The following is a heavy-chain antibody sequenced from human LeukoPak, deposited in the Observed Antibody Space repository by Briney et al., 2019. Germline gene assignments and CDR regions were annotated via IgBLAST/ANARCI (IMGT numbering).Heavy chain of an antibody. V-gene: IGHV3-23*01. Sequence: GGTLRLSCAASGFTFSSYAMNWVRQVPGKGLEWVSSISGSGGNTYYAGSVKGRFTISRDNSKNTLFLQMNSLRADDTAIYYCAKRDFWGQGTLVTVSS. CDR3: AKRDF. CDR2: ISGSGGNT. CDR1: GFTFSSYA. J-gene: IGHJ4*02.